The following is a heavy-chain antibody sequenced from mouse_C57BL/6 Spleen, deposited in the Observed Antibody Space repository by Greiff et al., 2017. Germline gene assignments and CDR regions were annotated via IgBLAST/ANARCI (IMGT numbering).Heavy chain of an antibody. D-gene: IGHD1-1*01. J-gene: IGHJ4*01. CDR3: TTGTTVKGAMDY. V-gene: IGHV14-1*01. CDR1: GFNIKDYY. Sequence: VQLQQSGAELVRPGASVKLSCTASGFNIKDYYMHWVKQRPEQGLEWIGRIDPEDGDTEYAPKFQGKATMTADTSSNPAYLQLSSLTSEDTAVYYCTTGTTVKGAMDYWGQGTSVTVSS. CDR2: IDPEDGDT.